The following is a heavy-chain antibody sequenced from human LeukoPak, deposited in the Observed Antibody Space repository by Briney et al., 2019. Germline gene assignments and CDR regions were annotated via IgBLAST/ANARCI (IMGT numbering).Heavy chain of an antibody. D-gene: IGHD3-10*01. Sequence: GESLKISCKGSGYSFTSCWIGWVRQMPGKGLEWMGIIYPGDSDTRYSPSFQGQVTISADKSISTAYLQWSSLKASDTAMYYCARRVDLNYYGSGSYPTNWFDPWGQGTLVTVSS. J-gene: IGHJ5*02. V-gene: IGHV5-51*01. CDR2: IYPGDSDT. CDR1: GYSFTSCW. CDR3: ARRVDLNYYGSGSYPTNWFDP.